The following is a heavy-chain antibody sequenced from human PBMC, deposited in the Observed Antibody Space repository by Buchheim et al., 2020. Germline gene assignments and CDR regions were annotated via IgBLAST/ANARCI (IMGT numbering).Heavy chain of an antibody. V-gene: IGHV3-11*01. CDR3: ARDKLAYDYGMDV. CDR2: ISKSGRAV. CDR1: GFTFGDHQ. Sequence: QEQLVESGGGLVKPGGSLRLSCAASGFTFGDHQMTWVRQAPGKGLEWVSYISKSGRAVYYADSVRGRFTISRVNTKKSLYLGMTSLTPEDTAVYYCARDKLAYDYGMDVWGHGTT. J-gene: IGHJ6*02. D-gene: IGHD4-23*01.